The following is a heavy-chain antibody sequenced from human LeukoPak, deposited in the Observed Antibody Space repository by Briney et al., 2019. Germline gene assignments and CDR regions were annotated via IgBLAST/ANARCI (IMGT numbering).Heavy chain of an antibody. J-gene: IGHJ4*02. Sequence: GGSLRLSCADSGFTFVKTWMTWVRQAPGQGLEWVGRIKSKSDGGTIDYAAPVKGRFIISRDDSESTLYLQMNSLKIEDTAVYYCTSERYCSGASCFYYWGQGTLVTVSS. CDR2: IKSKSDGGTI. D-gene: IGHD2-15*01. V-gene: IGHV3-15*01. CDR3: TSERYCSGASCFYY. CDR1: GFTFVKTW.